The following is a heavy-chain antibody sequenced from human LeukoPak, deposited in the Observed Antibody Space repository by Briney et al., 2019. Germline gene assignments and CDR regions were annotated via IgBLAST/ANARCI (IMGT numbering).Heavy chain of an antibody. CDR1: GDSISTYY. D-gene: IGHD6-19*01. CDR2: IYNSGST. J-gene: IGHJ4*02. V-gene: IGHV4-59*01. Sequence: SETLSLTCTVSGDSISTYYWAWIRQPPGKGLEWIGQIYNSGSTNYNPSLKSRVTISVDTSKNQFSLKLSSVTTADTAVYYCARHSIVGQWLVPFDYWGQGTLVTVSS. CDR3: ARHSIVGQWLVPFDY.